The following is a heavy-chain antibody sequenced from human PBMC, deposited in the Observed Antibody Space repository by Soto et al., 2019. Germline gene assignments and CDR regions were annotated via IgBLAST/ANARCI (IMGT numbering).Heavy chain of an antibody. CDR3: ASVPYYYDSSGYWAPYYFDY. Sequence: EVQLVESGGGLVQPGGSLRLSCAASGFTFSSYWMSWVRQAPGKGLEWVANIKQDGSEKYYVDSVKGRFTISRDNAKNSLYLQMNSLRAEDTAVYYCASVPYYYDSSGYWAPYYFDYWGQGPLVTVSS. V-gene: IGHV3-7*01. CDR2: IKQDGSEK. D-gene: IGHD3-22*01. J-gene: IGHJ4*02. CDR1: GFTFSSYW.